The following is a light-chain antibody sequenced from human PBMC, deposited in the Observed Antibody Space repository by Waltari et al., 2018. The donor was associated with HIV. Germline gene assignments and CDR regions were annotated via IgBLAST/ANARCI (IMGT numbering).Light chain of an antibody. J-gene: IGLJ3*02. CDR3: QSYDSSLSPWV. V-gene: IGLV1-40*01. Sequence: QSELTQPPSVSGAPGQRVTISCTGSSSNIGAGYDVHWYQQLPGTAPKLLIYGNSNRPSGVPDRCSGSKSGTSASLAITGLQAEDEADYYCQSYDSSLSPWVFDGGTKLTVL. CDR2: GNS. CDR1: SSNIGAGYD.